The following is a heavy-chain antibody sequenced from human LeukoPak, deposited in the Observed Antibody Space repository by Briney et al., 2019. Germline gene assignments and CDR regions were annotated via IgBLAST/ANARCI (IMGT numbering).Heavy chain of an antibody. CDR2: IWNDGSNQ. J-gene: IGHJ4*02. V-gene: IGHV3-33*01. Sequence: PGKSLTLSCVASQFTFSHYGMHWVRQAPGKGLEWVAVIWNDGSNQYYADSVKGRFTISRDNSQNTVYLQMNSLRAEDTAVYYCTTGQGKTDDDYWGQGALVTVSS. CDR3: TTGQGKTDDDY. D-gene: IGHD1-1*01. CDR1: QFTFSHYG.